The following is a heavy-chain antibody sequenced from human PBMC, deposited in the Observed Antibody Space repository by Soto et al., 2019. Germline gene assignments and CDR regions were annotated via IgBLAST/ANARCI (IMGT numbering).Heavy chain of an antibody. Sequence: QVQLVESGGGVVQPGTSLRLSCEASGFTFSGFGMHWVRQAPGKGLEWVAVIWYDGSKKYYADCVKGRFTISRDNSKNELYLQTTSLRAEDTAVYYCARGRGGSYGGNSAHFDIWGQGTLVTVSS. D-gene: IGHD4-17*01. CDR3: ARGRGGSYGGNSAHFDI. V-gene: IGHV3-33*01. CDR1: GFTFSGFG. CDR2: IWYDGSKK. J-gene: IGHJ3*02.